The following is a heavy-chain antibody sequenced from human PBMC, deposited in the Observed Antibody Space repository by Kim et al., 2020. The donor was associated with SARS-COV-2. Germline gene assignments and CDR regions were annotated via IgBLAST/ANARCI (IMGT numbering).Heavy chain of an antibody. D-gene: IGHD6-6*01. V-gene: IGHV3-7*01. CDR2: IKQDGSEK. Sequence: GGSLRLSCAASGFTFSSYWMSWVRQAPGKGLEWVANIKQDGSEKYYVDSVKGRFTISRDNAKNSLYLQMNSLRAEDTAVYYCASGLAARPDVRRWYFDLWGRGTLVTVSS. CDR1: GFTFSSYW. CDR3: ASGLAARPDVRRWYFDL. J-gene: IGHJ2*01.